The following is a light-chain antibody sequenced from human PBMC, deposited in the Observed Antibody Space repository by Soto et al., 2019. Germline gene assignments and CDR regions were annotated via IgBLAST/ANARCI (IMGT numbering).Light chain of an antibody. V-gene: IGKV3-20*01. Sequence: EIVLTQSPGTLSLSPGXRATLSCRASQSVSSSYLAWYQQKPGQAPRLLIYGASSRATGIPDRFSGSGSGTDFTLTISRLEPEDFAVYYCQQYGSSPLWTFGQGTRRISN. J-gene: IGKJ1*01. CDR2: GAS. CDR1: QSVSSSY. CDR3: QQYGSSPLWT.